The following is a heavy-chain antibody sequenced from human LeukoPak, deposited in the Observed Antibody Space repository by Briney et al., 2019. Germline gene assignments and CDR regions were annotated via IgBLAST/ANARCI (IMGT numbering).Heavy chain of an antibody. D-gene: IGHD1-7*01. CDR3: ARPLTGTSWYYFDY. J-gene: IGHJ4*02. V-gene: IGHV1-2*02. CDR2: INPNSADT. Sequence: ASVKVSCKASGYTFTDYYVHWVRQAPGQGLEWMGWINPNSADTSYAQKFRGRVIMTRDTSINTAYVVLSGLKSDDTAVYYCARPLTGTSWYYFDYWGQGTLVTVPS. CDR1: GYTFTDYY.